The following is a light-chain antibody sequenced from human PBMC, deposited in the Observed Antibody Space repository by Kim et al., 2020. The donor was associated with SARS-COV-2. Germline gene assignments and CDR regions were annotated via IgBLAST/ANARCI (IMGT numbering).Light chain of an antibody. Sequence: PGERATRSCRASQSVSSSYLAWYQQKPGKAPRLLIYGASSRATGIPDRFSGSGSGTDFTLTISRLEPEDFAVYYCQQYGSSPQVTFGGGTKVEIK. CDR3: QQYGSSPQVT. J-gene: IGKJ4*01. V-gene: IGKV3-20*01. CDR2: GAS. CDR1: QSVSSSY.